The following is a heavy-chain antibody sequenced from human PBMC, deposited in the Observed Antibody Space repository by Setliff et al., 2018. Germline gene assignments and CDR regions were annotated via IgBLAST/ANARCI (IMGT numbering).Heavy chain of an antibody. CDR3: AKGKGPQPRPSLDY. CDR2: INSGGSST. CDR1: GFTFSAYG. J-gene: IGHJ4*02. Sequence: GGSLRLSCAASGFTFSAYGMTWVRQAPGKGLEWVSAINSGGSSTYYADSVKGRFTMSSDNSKNTLYLQMNSLRAEGTARYYCAKGKGPQPRPSLDYWGQGTLVTVSS. V-gene: IGHV3-23*01.